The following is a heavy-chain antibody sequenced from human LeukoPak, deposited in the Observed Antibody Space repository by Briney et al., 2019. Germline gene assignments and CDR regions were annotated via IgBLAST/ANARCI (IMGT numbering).Heavy chain of an antibody. V-gene: IGHV1-2*02. CDR2: INPNSGGT. D-gene: IGHD6-13*01. J-gene: IGHJ4*02. CDR3: ARAPIAAAGDGFDY. CDR1: GYTFTGYY. Sequence: ASVKVSCKASGYTFTGYYMHWVRQAPGQGLEWMGWINPNSGGTNYAQKFQGRVTMTRDTSISTAYMELSRLRSDDTAVYYCARAPIAAAGDGFDYWGQGTLVTVSS.